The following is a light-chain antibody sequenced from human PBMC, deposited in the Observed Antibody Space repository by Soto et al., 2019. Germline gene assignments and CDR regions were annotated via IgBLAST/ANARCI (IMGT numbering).Light chain of an antibody. CDR3: QHRNNWPGFT. CDR1: QSLSSY. Sequence: IVLTQSPATLSLSPGETATHSCRARQSLSSYLAWYQHNPGQAPRLLIYDASNRATGIPARFSGSGYGTDFTLTIISLVPEDFVVYYCQHRNNWPGFTFGPGTKVDIK. J-gene: IGKJ3*01. CDR2: DAS. V-gene: IGKV3-11*01.